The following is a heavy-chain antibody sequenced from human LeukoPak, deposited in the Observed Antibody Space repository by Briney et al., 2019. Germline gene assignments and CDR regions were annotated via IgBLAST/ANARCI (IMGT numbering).Heavy chain of an antibody. J-gene: IGHJ3*02. V-gene: IGHV3-21*01. Sequence: PGGSLRLSRAASGFTFSSYSMNWVRQAPGKGLEWVSSISSSSSYIYYADSVKGRFTISRDNAKNSLYLQMNSLRAEDTAVYYCARSLGKQLRNAFDIWGQGTMVTVSS. D-gene: IGHD1-26*01. CDR1: GFTFSSYS. CDR3: ARSLGKQLRNAFDI. CDR2: ISSSSSYI.